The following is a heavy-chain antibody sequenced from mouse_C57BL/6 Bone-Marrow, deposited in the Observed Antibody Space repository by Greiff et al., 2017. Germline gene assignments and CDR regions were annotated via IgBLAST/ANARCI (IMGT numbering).Heavy chain of an antibody. CDR2: SRNKANDYTT. CDR1: GFTFSDFY. CDR3: ARDAHYYGSSYAMDY. Sequence: EVQLVESGGGLVQSGRSLRLSCATSGFTFSDFYMEWVRQAPGKRLEWIAASRNKANDYTTEYSASVKGRFIVSRDTSQSILYLQMNALRAEDTAIYYCARDAHYYGSSYAMDYWGQGTSVTVSS. V-gene: IGHV7-1*01. D-gene: IGHD1-1*01. J-gene: IGHJ4*01.